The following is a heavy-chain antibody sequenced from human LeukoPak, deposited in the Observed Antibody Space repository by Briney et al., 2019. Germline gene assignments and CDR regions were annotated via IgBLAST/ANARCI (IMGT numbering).Heavy chain of an antibody. CDR3: ARIGERRGSVSYYPDY. Sequence: ASVKVSCKASGGTFSSYAISWVRQAPGQGLEWMGRIIPILGIANYAQKFQGRVTITADKSTSTAHMELSSLRSEDTAVYYCARIGERRGSVSYYPDYWGQGTLVTVSS. CDR2: IIPILGIA. J-gene: IGHJ4*02. V-gene: IGHV1-69*04. CDR1: GGTFSSYA. D-gene: IGHD3-10*01.